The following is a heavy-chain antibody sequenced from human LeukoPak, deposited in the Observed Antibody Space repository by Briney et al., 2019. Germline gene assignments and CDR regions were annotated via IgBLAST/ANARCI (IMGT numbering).Heavy chain of an antibody. CDR1: GFTLNDYA. Sequence: GSLRLSCVASGFTLNDYAMSWVRQAPGKGLEWIGEINHSGSTNYNPSLKSRVTISVDTSKNQFSLKLSSVTAADTAVYYCARGPYGSGSYSDYWGQGTLVTVSS. V-gene: IGHV4-34*01. J-gene: IGHJ4*02. CDR3: ARGPYGSGSYSDY. D-gene: IGHD3-10*01. CDR2: INHSGST.